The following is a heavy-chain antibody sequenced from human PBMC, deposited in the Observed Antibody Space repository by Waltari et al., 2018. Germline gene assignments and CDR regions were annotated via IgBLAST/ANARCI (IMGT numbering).Heavy chain of an antibody. CDR2: ISPDGRTT. Sequence: EVHLVESGGDLVQPGGYLRLSCAGFGLPFSGYWMHWVRQVPGKGLVWVSRISPDGRTTFYADSVKGRFAISRDNAKNALYLQMNSLRAEDTAVYYCVRDRHSWDWGQGTLVTVSS. CDR1: GLPFSGYW. J-gene: IGHJ4*02. CDR3: VRDRHSWD. V-gene: IGHV3-74*01.